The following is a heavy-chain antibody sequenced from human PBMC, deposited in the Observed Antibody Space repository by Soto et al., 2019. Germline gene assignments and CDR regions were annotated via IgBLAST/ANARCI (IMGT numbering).Heavy chain of an antibody. Sequence: SETLSLTCTVSGGSISSYYWSWIRQPPGKGLEWIGYIYYSGSTNYNPSLKSRVTISVDTSKNQFSLKLSSVTAADTAVYYCARHLYDFWSGYPNPSFDVWGQGTLVTVAS. CDR1: GGSISSYY. J-gene: IGHJ4*02. CDR3: ARHLYDFWSGYPNPSFDV. V-gene: IGHV4-59*08. D-gene: IGHD3-3*01. CDR2: IYYSGST.